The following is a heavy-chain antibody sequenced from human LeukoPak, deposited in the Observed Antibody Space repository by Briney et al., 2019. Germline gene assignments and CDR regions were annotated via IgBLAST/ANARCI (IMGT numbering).Heavy chain of an antibody. D-gene: IGHD3-3*02. CDR1: GGSISSSTYY. CDR2: IYHSGST. J-gene: IGHJ5*02. V-gene: IGHV4-39*01. CDR3: ARHSSAFNWFDP. Sequence: SETLSLTCTVSGGSISSSTYYWDWIRQAPGKGLEWIGNIYHSGSTYYNPSLKSRVTISVDTSKNQFSLKQSFLTAAATAVSYCARHSSAFNWFDPWGQGTLVTVSS.